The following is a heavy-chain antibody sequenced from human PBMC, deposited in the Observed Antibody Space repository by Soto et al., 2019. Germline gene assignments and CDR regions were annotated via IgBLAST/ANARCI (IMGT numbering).Heavy chain of an antibody. Sequence: AGGSLRLSCAASGFEFSGYYMHWVRQAPGKGLEWVALISYDGSNEYYADSVKGRFTISRDNSKNTLYLHMNSLRAEDTAVYYCAKDLGGGYYYGVDVWGQGTTVTVSS. CDR2: ISYDGSNE. D-gene: IGHD7-27*01. V-gene: IGHV3-30*18. J-gene: IGHJ6*02. CDR1: GFEFSGYY. CDR3: AKDLGGGYYYGVDV.